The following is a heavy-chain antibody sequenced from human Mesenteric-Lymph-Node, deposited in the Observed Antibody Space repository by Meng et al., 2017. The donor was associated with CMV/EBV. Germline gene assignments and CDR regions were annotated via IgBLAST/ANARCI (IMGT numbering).Heavy chain of an antibody. CDR3: ARGMSYDFWSGYYTIDY. CDR1: GYTFTSYG. Sequence: ASVKVSCKASGYTFTSYGISWVRQAPGQGLEWMGWISAYNGNTNYAQKLQGRVTMTTDTSTSTAYMELRSLRSEDTAVYYCARGMSYDFWSGYYTIDYWGQGTLVTVSS. J-gene: IGHJ4*02. V-gene: IGHV1-18*01. D-gene: IGHD3-3*01. CDR2: ISAYNGNT.